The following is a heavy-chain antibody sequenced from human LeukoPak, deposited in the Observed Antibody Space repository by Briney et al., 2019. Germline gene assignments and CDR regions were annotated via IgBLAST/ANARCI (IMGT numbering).Heavy chain of an antibody. Sequence: ASVKVSCKASGYTFSNYAISWVRHAPGQGLEWMGWISVHNGNTKYAQKLQGRVTMTTDTSTTTAYMELRSLRSDDTAVYYCAREIDAASFDPWGQGTLVTVSS. V-gene: IGHV1-18*01. D-gene: IGHD2-2*01. CDR3: AREIDAASFDP. J-gene: IGHJ5*02. CDR1: GYTFSNYA. CDR2: ISVHNGNT.